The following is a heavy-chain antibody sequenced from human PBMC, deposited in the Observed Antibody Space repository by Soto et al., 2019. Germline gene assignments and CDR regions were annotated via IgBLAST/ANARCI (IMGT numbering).Heavy chain of an antibody. Sequence: EVKLLESGGGSVPPGASARLSCITSGFIFDSYAMSWVRQSPGRGLEWDAAISGSGHATYYTQSVRGRFTISRDKSKKTVFLQMTNRRDEDMAIYYCAKGRYFDSSGGCANYWGLGTLVTVSS. D-gene: IGHD3-22*01. J-gene: IGHJ4*02. CDR3: AKGRYFDSSGGCANY. CDR1: GFIFDSYA. V-gene: IGHV3-23*01. CDR2: ISGSGHAT.